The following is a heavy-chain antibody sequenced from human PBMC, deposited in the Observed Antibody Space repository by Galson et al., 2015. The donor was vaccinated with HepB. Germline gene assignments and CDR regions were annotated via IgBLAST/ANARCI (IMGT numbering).Heavy chain of an antibody. Sequence: QSGAEVKKPGESLEISCKGSGYTFTSYRIAWVRQMPGKGLEYMGVIYPGGSDIRYSPSFQGQVTISADTSTNTAYLQWTSLKAPDDGIYYCARFSLYSDYSYYDFWGQGTLVTVSS. J-gene: IGHJ4*02. CDR1: GYTFTSYR. V-gene: IGHV5-51*01. CDR3: ARFSLYSDYSYYDF. D-gene: IGHD4-11*01. CDR2: IYPGGSDI.